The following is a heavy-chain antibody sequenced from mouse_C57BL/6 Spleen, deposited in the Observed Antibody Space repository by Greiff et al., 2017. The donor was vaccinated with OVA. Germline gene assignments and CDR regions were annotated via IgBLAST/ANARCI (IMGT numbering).Heavy chain of an antibody. Sequence: QVQLQQSGPELVKPGASVKISCKASGYAFSSSWMNWVKQRPGKGLEWIGRIYPGDGDTNYNGKFKGKATLTADKSSSTAYMQLSSLTSEDSAVYFCAREGQGYCDVWGTGTTVTVSS. CDR2: IYPGDGDT. J-gene: IGHJ1*03. D-gene: IGHD3-3*01. CDR1: GYAFSSSW. CDR3: AREGQGYCDV. V-gene: IGHV1-82*01.